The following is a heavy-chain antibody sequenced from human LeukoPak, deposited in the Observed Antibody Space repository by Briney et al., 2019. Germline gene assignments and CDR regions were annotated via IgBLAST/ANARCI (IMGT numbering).Heavy chain of an antibody. CDR3: ARGVATGYWYFDL. D-gene: IGHD1-1*01. CDR1: GYTFTSYA. Sequence: ASVKVSCTASGYTFTSYAMHWVRQAPGQRLEWMGWTNAGNGNTKYSQKFQGRVPMTTDSSTSTAYMELSSLRSDDTAVYFCARGVATGYWYFDLWGRGTLVTVSS. CDR2: TNAGNGNT. J-gene: IGHJ2*01. V-gene: IGHV1-3*01.